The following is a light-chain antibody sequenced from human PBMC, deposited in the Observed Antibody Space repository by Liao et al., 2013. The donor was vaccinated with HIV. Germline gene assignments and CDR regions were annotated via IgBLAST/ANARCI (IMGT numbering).Light chain of an antibody. CDR1: KLGDRD. J-gene: IGLJ2*01. CDR2: HNV. Sequence: SYVLTQSPSVSVSPGQTASIPCSGDKLGDRDASWYQQKPGQSPMLVIFHNVKRPSGIPERFSGSRSGNTATLSISATQATDEAEYYCQAWDSTSVVFGGGTKLSV. V-gene: IGLV3-1*01. CDR3: QAWDSTSVV.